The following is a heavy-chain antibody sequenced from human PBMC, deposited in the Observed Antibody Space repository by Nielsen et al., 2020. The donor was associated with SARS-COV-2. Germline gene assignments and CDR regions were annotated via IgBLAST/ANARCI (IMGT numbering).Heavy chain of an antibody. CDR1: GFSFSSYA. CDR2: IGTTGDKT. J-gene: IGHJ4*02. V-gene: IGHV3-23*01. Sequence: GGSLRLSCAASGFSFSSYAMTWVRQAPGKGLEWVSSIGTTGDKTFYADSVKGRFTISRDNSKNTLYLQLNSLRAEDTAVFYCAKGGDYGGIFDYWGQGTLVTVSS. D-gene: IGHD4-23*01. CDR3: AKGGDYGGIFDY.